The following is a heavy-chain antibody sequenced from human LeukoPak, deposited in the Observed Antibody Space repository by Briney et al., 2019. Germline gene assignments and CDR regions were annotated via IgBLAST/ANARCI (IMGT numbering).Heavy chain of an antibody. CDR2: ISAYNGNT. CDR1: GYTFTSYG. V-gene: IGHV1-18*01. J-gene: IGHJ3*02. CDR3: ARDRKAYYDFWSGDDAFDI. Sequence: ASVKVSCKASGYTFTSYGISWVRQAPGQGLEWMGWISAYNGNTNHAQKLQGRVTMTTDTSTSTAYMELRSLRSDDTAVYYCARDRKAYYDFWSGDDAFDIWGQGTMVTVSS. D-gene: IGHD3-3*01.